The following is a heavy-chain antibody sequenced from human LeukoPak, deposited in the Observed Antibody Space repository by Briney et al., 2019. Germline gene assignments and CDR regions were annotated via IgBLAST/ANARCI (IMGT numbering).Heavy chain of an antibody. CDR2: ISYDGSNK. D-gene: IGHD2-15*01. CDR3: AKDRGRIGNDAFDI. Sequence: PGRSLRLSCAASGFTFSSYGMHWVRQAPGKGLEWVAVISYDGSNKYYADSVKGRFTISRDNSKNTLYLQMNSLRAEDTAVCYCAKDRGRIGNDAFDIWGQGTMVTVSS. CDR1: GFTFSSYG. V-gene: IGHV3-30*18. J-gene: IGHJ3*02.